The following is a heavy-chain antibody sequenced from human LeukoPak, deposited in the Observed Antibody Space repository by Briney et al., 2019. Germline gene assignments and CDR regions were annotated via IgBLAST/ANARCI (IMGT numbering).Heavy chain of an antibody. Sequence: ASVKVSCKASGYTFTNYGISWVRQAPGQGLEWVGWISPHIGKTYYAQKFQGRVTVTTDTSTSTAYMELSSLRSEDTAVYYCARSVEMATIVDYYYYGMDVWGQGTTVTVSS. V-gene: IGHV1-18*01. CDR3: ARSVEMATIVDYYYYGMDV. CDR2: ISPHIGKT. D-gene: IGHD5-24*01. J-gene: IGHJ6*02. CDR1: GYTFTNYG.